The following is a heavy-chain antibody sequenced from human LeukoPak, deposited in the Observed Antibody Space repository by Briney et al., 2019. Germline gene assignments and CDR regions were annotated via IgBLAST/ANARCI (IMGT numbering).Heavy chain of an antibody. Sequence: GRSLRLSCAASGSTFSTDAMHWVRQAPGKGREWVAVISDDGSKIYYADSVKGRFTISRDNAKTSLYLQMNSLRAEDTAVYYCARHLSGITGYTYGRGIDYWGQGTLVTVSS. CDR3: ARHLSGITGYTYGRGIDY. D-gene: IGHD5-18*01. CDR1: GSTFSTDA. V-gene: IGHV3-30*04. J-gene: IGHJ4*02. CDR2: ISDDGSKI.